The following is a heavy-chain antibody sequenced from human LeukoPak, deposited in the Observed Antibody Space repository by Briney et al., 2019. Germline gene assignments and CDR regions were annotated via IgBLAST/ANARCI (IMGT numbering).Heavy chain of an antibody. CDR2: ISWNSGSI. V-gene: IGHV3-9*01. CDR1: GFTFDDYA. J-gene: IGHJ4*02. CDR3: AKDMRDYDYVWGSFTLDY. D-gene: IGHD3-16*01. Sequence: GGSLRLSCAASGFTFDDYAMHWVRQAPGKGLEWVSGISWNSGSIGYADSVKGRFTISRDNAKNSLYLQMNSLRAEDTALYYCAKDMRDYDYVWGSFTLDYWGQGTLVTVSS.